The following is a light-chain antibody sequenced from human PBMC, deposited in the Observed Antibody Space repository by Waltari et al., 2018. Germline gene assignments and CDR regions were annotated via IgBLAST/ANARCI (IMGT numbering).Light chain of an antibody. CDR3: LSYTTSDILGV. V-gene: IGLV2-14*01. CDR2: EVG. J-gene: IGLJ3*02. CDR1: SSDIGEYL. Sequence: QSALTQPASVSGSPGQSITISCTGISSDIGEYLVSWYQHHPGKAPKLMIYEVGSRPPGVSNRFSGSKSGNTASLTISGLQAEDEADYYCLSYTTSDILGVFGGGTKLTVL.